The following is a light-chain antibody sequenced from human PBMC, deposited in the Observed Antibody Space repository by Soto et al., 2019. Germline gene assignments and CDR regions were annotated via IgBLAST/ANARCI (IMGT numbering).Light chain of an antibody. CDR2: GAS. CDR1: QSVSSTY. V-gene: IGKV3-20*01. Sequence: EIVLTQSLGTLSLSPGERATLSCRASQSVSSTYLAWYQQKPGQPPRLLIYGASSRATGIPDRFSGSGSGTDFTLTISRLEHEDFDVYYCQQSGNSPWTLGQGTKVDIK. CDR3: QQSGNSPWT. J-gene: IGKJ1*01.